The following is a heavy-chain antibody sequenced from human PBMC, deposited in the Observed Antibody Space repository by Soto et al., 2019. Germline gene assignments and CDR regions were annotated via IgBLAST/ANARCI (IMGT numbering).Heavy chain of an antibody. D-gene: IGHD6-6*01. CDR3: ARGESSSRPHYYYCGMDV. Sequence: PGGSLRLSCAASGFTFSSYGMHWVRQAPGKGLEWVAVIWYDGSNKYYADSVKGRFTISRDNSKNTLYLQMNSLRDEDTAVYYCARGESSSRPHYYYCGMDVWGQGTTVTVSS. CDR1: GFTFSSYG. J-gene: IGHJ6*02. CDR2: IWYDGSNK. V-gene: IGHV3-33*01.